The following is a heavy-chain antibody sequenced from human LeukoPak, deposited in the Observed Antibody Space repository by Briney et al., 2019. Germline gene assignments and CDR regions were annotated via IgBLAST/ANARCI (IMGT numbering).Heavy chain of an antibody. Sequence: ASVKVSCKASGYTFTNYGISWVRQAPGQGLEWMGWISAYNGNTNYAQTLQGRVTMTTDTSTNTAYVELRSLRSDDTAVYYCARVGSYCTTISCFDYWGQGTLVTVSS. D-gene: IGHD2-8*01. J-gene: IGHJ4*02. CDR1: GYTFTNYG. V-gene: IGHV1-18*01. CDR3: ARVGSYCTTISCFDY. CDR2: ISAYNGNT.